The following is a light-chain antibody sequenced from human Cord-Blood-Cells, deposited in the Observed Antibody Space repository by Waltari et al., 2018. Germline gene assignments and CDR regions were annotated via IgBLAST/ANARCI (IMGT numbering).Light chain of an antibody. V-gene: IGKV1-27*01. J-gene: IGKJ3*01. CDR3: QKYNSAPFT. CDR2: AAS. Sequence: DIQMTQSPSSLSASVGDRVTITCRASQGISNYLAWYQQKPGKGPKLLIYAASTLQSGVPSRFSGSGSVTDFTLTISSLQPEDVATYYFQKYNSAPFTYGPETKVDIK. CDR1: QGISNY.